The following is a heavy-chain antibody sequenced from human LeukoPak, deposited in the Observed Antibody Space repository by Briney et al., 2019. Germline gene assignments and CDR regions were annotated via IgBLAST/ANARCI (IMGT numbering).Heavy chain of an antibody. V-gene: IGHV5-51*01. J-gene: IGHJ3*02. CDR2: IYPGDSNI. CDR3: ARLNGGANLLGDSLDI. Sequence: KSGESLKISCKGSGYSFPIYWIAWVRQLPGKGLEWMGIIYPGDSNIRYSPSFQGQVTISADKSVTTAYLQWSSLKASDTAMYFCARLNGGANLLGDSLDIWGQGTMATVSS. CDR1: GYSFPIYW. D-gene: IGHD4/OR15-4a*01.